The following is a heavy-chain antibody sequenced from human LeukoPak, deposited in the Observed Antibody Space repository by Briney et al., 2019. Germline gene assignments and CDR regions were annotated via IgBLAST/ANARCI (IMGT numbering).Heavy chain of an antibody. J-gene: IGHJ2*01. CDR2: ISAYNGNT. CDR1: GYTFTSYG. V-gene: IGHV1-18*01. Sequence: GASVNVSCKASGYTFTSYGISWVRQAPGQGLEWMGWISAYNGNTNYAQKLQGRVTMTTDTSTSTAYMELKSLRSDDTAVYYCARGGYCSGGSCYSARWYFDLWGRGTLVTVSS. D-gene: IGHD2-15*01. CDR3: ARGGYCSGGSCYSARWYFDL.